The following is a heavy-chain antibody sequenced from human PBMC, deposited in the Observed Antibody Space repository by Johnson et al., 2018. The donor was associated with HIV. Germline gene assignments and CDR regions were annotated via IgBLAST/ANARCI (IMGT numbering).Heavy chain of an antibody. D-gene: IGHD6-6*01. Sequence: VQLVESGGGVVQPGGSLRLSCAASGFTFDDYGMSWVRQAPGKGLEWVSGINWNGGSTGYADSVKGRFTISRDNSKNTLYLQMNSLRAEDTAVYYCAKDFYSSQPEGAFDIWGQGTMVTVSS. V-gene: IGHV3-20*04. CDR2: INWNGGST. CDR3: AKDFYSSQPEGAFDI. CDR1: GFTFDDYG. J-gene: IGHJ3*02.